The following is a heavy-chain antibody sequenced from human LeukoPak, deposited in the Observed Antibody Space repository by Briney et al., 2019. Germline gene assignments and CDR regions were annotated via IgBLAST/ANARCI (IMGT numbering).Heavy chain of an antibody. CDR3: TRDDGGYQGFAP. Sequence: ASVKVSCKASGYTFTSYGISWVRQAPGQGLEWMGWISAYNCNTNYAQKLQGRVTMTTDQSTGTAYMELRSLRSDDTAVYYCTRDDGGYQGFAPWGQGTLVTVSS. CDR1: GYTFTSYG. V-gene: IGHV1-18*01. J-gene: IGHJ5*02. D-gene: IGHD5-12*01. CDR2: ISAYNCNT.